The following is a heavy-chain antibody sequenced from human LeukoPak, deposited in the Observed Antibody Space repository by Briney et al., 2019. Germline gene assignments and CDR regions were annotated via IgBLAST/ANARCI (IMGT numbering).Heavy chain of an antibody. D-gene: IGHD5-24*01. Sequence: SQTLSLTCTVSGGSITNGYNWSWTRQLPGKGLEWLGYIYYTGSTYYNPSLESRVTISVDTSKTQFSLKLTSVTAADTAVYYCARSGQLSRIDYWGQGTLVTVSS. CDR3: ARSGQLSRIDY. CDR2: IYYTGST. CDR1: GGSITNGYN. V-gene: IGHV4-31*03. J-gene: IGHJ4*02.